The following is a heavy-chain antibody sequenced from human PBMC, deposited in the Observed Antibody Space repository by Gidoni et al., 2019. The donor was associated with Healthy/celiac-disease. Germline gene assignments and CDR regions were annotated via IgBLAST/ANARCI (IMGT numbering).Heavy chain of an antibody. CDR2: IYSGGST. D-gene: IGHD3-9*01. CDR3: ARDPTYYDILTGYSPGYGMDV. J-gene: IGHJ6*02. Sequence: EVQLVESGGGLVQPGGSLRLSCAASGFPVSSNYMSWVRQAPGKGLEWVSVIYSGGSTYYADSVKGRFTISRDNSKNTLYLQMNSLRAEDTAVYYCARDPTYYDILTGYSPGYGMDVWGQGTTVTVSS. CDR1: GFPVSSNY. V-gene: IGHV3-66*01.